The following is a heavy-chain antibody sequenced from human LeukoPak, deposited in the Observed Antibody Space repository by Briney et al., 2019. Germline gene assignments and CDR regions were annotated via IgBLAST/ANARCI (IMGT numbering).Heavy chain of an antibody. Sequence: SETLSLTCTVSGGSISSYYWSWIRQPPGKGLEWIGYIYYSGSTNYNPSLKSRVTISVDTSKSQFSLKLSSVTAADTAVYYCAREGYSSSWRYFDYWGQGTLVTVSS. D-gene: IGHD6-13*01. CDR3: AREGYSSSWRYFDY. V-gene: IGHV4-59*01. CDR1: GGSISSYY. J-gene: IGHJ4*02. CDR2: IYYSGST.